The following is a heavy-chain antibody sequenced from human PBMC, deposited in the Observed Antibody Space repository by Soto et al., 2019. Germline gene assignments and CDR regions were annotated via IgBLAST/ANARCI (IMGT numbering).Heavy chain of an antibody. V-gene: IGHV3-23*01. CDR2: VKGSGGST. J-gene: IGHJ4*01. CDR1: GFTFSNYA. CDR3: ANGFIPDFITTVTALGGFDY. D-gene: IGHD4-17*01. Sequence: GGSLRLSCAASGFTFSNYAMNWVRQAPGKGLEWVSRVKGSGGSTYYADSVKGRFTISRDNSKNTLYLQMNSLRAEDTAVYYCANGFIPDFITTVTALGGFDYWGHGTLVTVSS.